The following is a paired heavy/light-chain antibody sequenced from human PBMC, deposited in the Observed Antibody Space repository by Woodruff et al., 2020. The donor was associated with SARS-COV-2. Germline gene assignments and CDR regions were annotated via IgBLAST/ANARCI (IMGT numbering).Light chain of an antibody. Sequence: DIVMTQSPLSLPVTPGEPASISCRSSQSLLHSNGYNYLDWYLQKPGQSPQLLIYLGAHRAFGVPDRFSGSGSGTDFTLKISRVEAEDVGVYYCMQALQTPLTFGGGTKVEIK. CDR1: QSLLHSNGYNY. V-gene: IGKV2-28*01. CDR3: MQALQTPLT. J-gene: IGKJ4*01. CDR2: LGA.
Heavy chain of an antibody. Sequence: EVQLVESGGGLIQPGRSLRLSCTASGFTFGDYVMSWFRQAPGKGLEWVGFIRSKAYGGTTENAASVKGRFTISRDDSKSIAYLQMNSLKAEDTAEYYCARAIAPDGWDAFDIWGHGTMVTVSS. CDR1: GFTFGDYV. V-gene: IGHV3-49*03. J-gene: IGHJ3*02. CDR3: ARAIAPDGWDAFDI. CDR2: IRSKAYGGTT. D-gene: IGHD6-13*01.